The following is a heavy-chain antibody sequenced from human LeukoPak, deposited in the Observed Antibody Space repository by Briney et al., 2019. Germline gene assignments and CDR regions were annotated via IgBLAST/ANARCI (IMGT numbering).Heavy chain of an antibody. CDR1: AGSISSYY. V-gene: IGHV4-59*01. CDR2: IYYSGST. CDR3: ARGGAYYDILTGYSSLDY. Sequence: SETLSLTCTVSAGSISSYYWNWIRQPPGKGLEWIGFIYYSGSTNYNPSLKSRVTISVDTSKTQFSLNLRSVTAADTAVYYCARGGAYYDILTGYSSLDYWGQGTLVTVSS. J-gene: IGHJ4*02. D-gene: IGHD3-9*01.